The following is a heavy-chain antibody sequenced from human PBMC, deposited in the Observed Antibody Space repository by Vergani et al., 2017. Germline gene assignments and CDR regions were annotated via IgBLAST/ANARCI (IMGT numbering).Heavy chain of an antibody. Sequence: QVQLQESGPGPVKPSQTLSLTCSVSGDSLTSDFFYWTWIRQPAGRGLEWIGRIYPNGNGNYNESLRSRLTMSIDTSRSQFSLSLSSVTAANTAVYYCARGNCGVNCPKYNWLAPWGRGILVTVSS. CDR1: GDSLTSDFFY. CDR2: IYPNGNG. V-gene: IGHV4-61*02. D-gene: IGHD2-21*01. CDR3: ARGNCGVNCPKYNWLAP. J-gene: IGHJ5*02.